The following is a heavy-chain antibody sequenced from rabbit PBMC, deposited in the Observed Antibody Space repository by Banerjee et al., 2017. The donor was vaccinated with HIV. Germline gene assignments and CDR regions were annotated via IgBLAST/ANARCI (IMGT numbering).Heavy chain of an antibody. J-gene: IGHJ4*01. Sequence: QSLEESGGGLVQPEGSLTLTCTASRFSFSSYYYMCWVRQAPGKGLECIACIYADSSGSTYYASWAKGRFTISKTSSTTVTLEMTSLTAADTATYFCARDLTGVIGWNFGWWGPGTLVTVS. V-gene: IGHV1S40*01. CDR3: ARDLTGVIGWNFGW. D-gene: IGHD1-1*01. CDR2: IYADSSGST. CDR1: RFSFSSYYY.